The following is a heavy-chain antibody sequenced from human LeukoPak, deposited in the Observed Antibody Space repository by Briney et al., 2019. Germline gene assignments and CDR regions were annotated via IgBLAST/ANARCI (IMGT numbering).Heavy chain of an antibody. D-gene: IGHD1-14*01. J-gene: IGHJ5*02. Sequence: PSETLSLTCTVSGASISSSTDYWGWIRQPPGKGLEWIGNIYYSGSTYYNPSLKSRVTISVDTSKHQFSLKLGSVTAADTAVYYCAGLIRPGWFDPWGQGTLVTVSS. V-gene: IGHV4-39*01. CDR1: GASISSSTDY. CDR3: AGLIRPGWFDP. CDR2: IYYSGST.